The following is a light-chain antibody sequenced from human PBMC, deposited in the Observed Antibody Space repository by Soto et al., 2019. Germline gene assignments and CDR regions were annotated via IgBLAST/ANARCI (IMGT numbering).Light chain of an antibody. CDR2: AAS. V-gene: IGKV1-33*01. CDR3: QQFDNVPLT. CDR1: QTVNTY. J-gene: IGKJ4*01. Sequence: DIQMTQSPSSLSASIGDRVTITCRASQTVNTYLHCYQQKPGKDPKLLIYAASNLETGVPSRFSGSGSGTDFNLTITRLQTEDIATYYCQQFDNVPLTFGGGTKVDIK.